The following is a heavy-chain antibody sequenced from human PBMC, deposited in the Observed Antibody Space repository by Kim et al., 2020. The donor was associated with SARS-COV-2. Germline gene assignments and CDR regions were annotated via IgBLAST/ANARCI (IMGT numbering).Heavy chain of an antibody. CDR2: ISYDGSNK. Sequence: GGSLRLSCAASGFTFSSYAMHWVRQAPGKGLEWVAVISYDGSNKYYADSVKGRCTISRDNSKNTLYLQMNSLRAEDTAVYYCARDTGAVAGMRWDWFDP. V-gene: IGHV3-30*04. D-gene: IGHD6-19*01. CDR1: GFTFSSYA. J-gene: IGHJ5*02. CDR3: ARDTGAVAGMRWDWFDP.